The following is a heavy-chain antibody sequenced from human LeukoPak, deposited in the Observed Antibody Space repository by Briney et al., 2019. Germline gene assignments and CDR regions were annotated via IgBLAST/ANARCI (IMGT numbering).Heavy chain of an antibody. D-gene: IGHD2-15*01. Sequence: SETLSLTCTVSGGSISSYYWSWIRQPAGKGLEWIGRIYASGNTNYNPSLKSRVTISVDTSKNQFSLKLSSVTAADTAVYYCAGYCSGGSCYNAFDIWGQGTMVTVSS. CDR2: IYASGNT. CDR3: AGYCSGGSCYNAFDI. J-gene: IGHJ3*02. V-gene: IGHV4-4*07. CDR1: GGSISSYY.